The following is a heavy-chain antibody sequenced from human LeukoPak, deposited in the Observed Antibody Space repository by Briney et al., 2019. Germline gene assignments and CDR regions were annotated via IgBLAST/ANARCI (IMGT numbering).Heavy chain of an antibody. D-gene: IGHD1-26*01. CDR3: ARCKMRPSAREYFDS. CDR2: ILPFVDIT. V-gene: IGHV1-69*04. CDR1: GGTFNIYA. J-gene: IGHJ4*02. Sequence: SVKVSCKAAGGTFNIYAFSWVRQAPGQGLEWMGRILPFVDITNYAQRFEGRLTITADKATSTASMELSSLNSGDTAFYYCARCKMRPSAREYFDSWGPGTLVTVSS.